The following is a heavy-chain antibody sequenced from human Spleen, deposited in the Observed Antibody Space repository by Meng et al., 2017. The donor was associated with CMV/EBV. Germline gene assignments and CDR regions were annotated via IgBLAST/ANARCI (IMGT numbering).Heavy chain of an antibody. CDR3: ARESYSSSSVYYYYYGMDV. J-gene: IGHJ6*02. D-gene: IGHD6-6*01. CDR2: IIPIFGTA. Sequence: SVKVSCKASGYTFTGYYMHWVRQAPGQGLEWMGGIIPIFGTANYAQKFQGRVTITTDESTSTAYMELSSLRSEDTAVYYCARESYSSSSVYYYYYGMDVWGQGTTVTVSS. CDR1: GYTFTGYY. V-gene: IGHV1-69*05.